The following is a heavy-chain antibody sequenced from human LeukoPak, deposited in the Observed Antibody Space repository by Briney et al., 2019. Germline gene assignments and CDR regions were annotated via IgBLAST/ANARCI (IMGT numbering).Heavy chain of an antibody. CDR3: AELGITMIGGV. D-gene: IGHD3-10*02. CDR1: GFTFSSYE. J-gene: IGHJ6*04. CDR2: ISSSSGTI. Sequence: GGSLRLSCAASGFTFSSYEMNWVRQAPGKGLEWVLYISSSSGTIYYAHSVKGRFTISRDNAKNSLYAQMNSLRAEDTAVYYCAELGITMIGGVWGKGTTVTISS. V-gene: IGHV3-48*03.